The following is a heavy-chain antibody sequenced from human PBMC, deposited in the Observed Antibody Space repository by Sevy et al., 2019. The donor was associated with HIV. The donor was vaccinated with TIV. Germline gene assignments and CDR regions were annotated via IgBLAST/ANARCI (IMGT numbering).Heavy chain of an antibody. CDR3: ARDPPLKYSSSSEVDYVDY. J-gene: IGHJ4*02. CDR2: INSSSSYI. CDR1: GFTFSSYS. Sequence: GGSLRLSCAASGFTFSSYSMNWVRQAPGKGLEWVSSINSSSSYIYYADSVKGRLSISRDNDKNSLYLQMNSLRAEDTAVYYFARDPPLKYSSSSEVDYVDYWGQGTLVTVS. D-gene: IGHD6-6*01. V-gene: IGHV3-21*01.